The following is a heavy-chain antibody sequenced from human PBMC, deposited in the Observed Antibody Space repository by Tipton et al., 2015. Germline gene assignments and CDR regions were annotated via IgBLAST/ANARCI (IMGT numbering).Heavy chain of an antibody. CDR1: GGSVSSGSYY. Sequence: TLSLTCTVSGGSVSSGSYYWSWIRQPPGKGLEWIGEIHHGGSTNYNPSLKSRVTMSVDTSKNQFSLKLSSVTAADTAVYYCARGFGYGDYAWFDPWGQGTLVTVSS. J-gene: IGHJ5*02. CDR3: ARGFGYGDYAWFDP. V-gene: IGHV4-61*01. D-gene: IGHD4-17*01. CDR2: IHHGGST.